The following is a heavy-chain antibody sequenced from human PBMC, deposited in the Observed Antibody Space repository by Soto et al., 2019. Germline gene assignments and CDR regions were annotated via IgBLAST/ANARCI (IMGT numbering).Heavy chain of an antibody. CDR3: VKDGYRSSRGYFDY. D-gene: IGHD6-13*01. CDR1: GFRFGDYA. J-gene: IGHJ4*02. Sequence: EVQLLESGGGLEQPGRSLRLSCAASGFRFGDYAMHWVRQAPGKGLEWVSGISWSSYIIGYADSVKGRFTISRDNAKNSVYLQMDSLRAEDTALYYCVKDGYRSSRGYFDYWGQGTLVTVSS. V-gene: IGHV3-9*01. CDR2: ISWSSYII.